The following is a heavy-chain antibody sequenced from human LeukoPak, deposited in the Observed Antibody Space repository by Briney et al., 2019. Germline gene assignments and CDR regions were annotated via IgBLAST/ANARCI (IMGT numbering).Heavy chain of an antibody. D-gene: IGHD1-14*01. J-gene: IGHJ5*02. CDR1: GSSISNYY. V-gene: IGHV4-4*07. CDR2: MSSSGTT. Sequence: SETLSLTCSVCGSSISNYYWSWLRQSAGKGLEWLGRMSSSGTTNYNPSLESRVTMSVDTSKNQFSLKLSSVTAADTAVYYCARVIPEAGFDPWGQGTLVTVSS. CDR3: ARVIPEAGFDP.